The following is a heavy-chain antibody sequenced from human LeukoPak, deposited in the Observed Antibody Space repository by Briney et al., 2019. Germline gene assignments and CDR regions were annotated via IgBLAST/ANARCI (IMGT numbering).Heavy chain of an antibody. D-gene: IGHD3-10*02. V-gene: IGHV4-4*09. CDR1: GGSISRYY. CDR3: ATYIRGHSFYFDY. J-gene: IGHJ4*02. Sequence: PSETLSLTCTGSGGSISRYYWSWIRQPPGKGKEGIGYISTSWSTNSNPSLKSRVTISVDTSKNHFSLNLSSVTAADTAVYYCATYIRGHSFYFDYWGQGTLVTVSS. CDR2: ISTSWST.